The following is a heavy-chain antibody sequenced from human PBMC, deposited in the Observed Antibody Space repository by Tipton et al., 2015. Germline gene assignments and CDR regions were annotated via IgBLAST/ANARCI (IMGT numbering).Heavy chain of an antibody. J-gene: IGHJ4*02. CDR1: GGSISSSRYY. CDR2: IYYSGYT. V-gene: IGHV4-39*01. Sequence: TLSLTCAVSGGSISSSRYYWGWIRQPPGKGLEWIGSIYYSGYTYYNPSLKSRVTISVDTSKNQFSLKLSSVTAADTAVYYCARRGSSISWFYFDYWGQGTLVTVSS. D-gene: IGHD6-13*01. CDR3: ARRGSSISWFYFDY.